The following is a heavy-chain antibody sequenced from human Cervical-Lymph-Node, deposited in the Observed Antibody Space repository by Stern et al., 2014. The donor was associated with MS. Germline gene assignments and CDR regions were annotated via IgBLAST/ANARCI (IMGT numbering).Heavy chain of an antibody. CDR2: ISAYNGNT. CDR1: GYTFTRYG. J-gene: IGHJ3*02. CDR3: ARGLLGRENAFDI. D-gene: IGHD2-15*01. V-gene: IGHV1-18*01. Sequence: QMQLVQSGAEVKKPGDSVKVSCTASGYTFTRYGSSWVRQAPGPGLEWMGWISAYNGNTNYAQKLQGRVTMPTDTSTSTAYMELRSLRSDDTAVYYCARGLLGRENAFDIWGQGTMVTVSS.